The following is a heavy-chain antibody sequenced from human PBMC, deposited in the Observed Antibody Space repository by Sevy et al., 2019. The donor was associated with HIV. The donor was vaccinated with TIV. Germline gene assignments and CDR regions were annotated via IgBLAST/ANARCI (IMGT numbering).Heavy chain of an antibody. CDR2: ITRNSYEAYGGTT. D-gene: IGHD5-12*01. J-gene: IGHJ4*02. V-gene: IGHV3-49*03. CDR3: TRGLATADTPEYYFDY. CDR1: GFTFDDYA. Sequence: GGSLRFSCTTSGFTFDDYAMTWFRQAPGKGLEWVAFITRNSYEAYGGTTDYAASVKGRFIISRDDSKSIAYLQMNSLKTEDTAVCYCTRGLATADTPEYYFDYRGQGTLVTVSS.